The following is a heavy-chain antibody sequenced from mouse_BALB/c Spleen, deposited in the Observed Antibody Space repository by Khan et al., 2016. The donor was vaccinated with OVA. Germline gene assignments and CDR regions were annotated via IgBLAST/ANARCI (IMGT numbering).Heavy chain of an antibody. CDR2: INPDSSTI. V-gene: IGHV4-1*02. D-gene: IGHD2-14*01. CDR1: GFDFSRYW. J-gene: IGHJ3*01. CDR3: ARPYRYDGRAWFAY. Sequence: EVNLLESGGGLVQPGGSLKLSCAASGFDFSRYWMSWVRQAPGQGLEWIGEINPDSSTINYTPSLKDKFIISRDNAKNTLYLQMSKVRSEDTALYYCARPYRYDGRAWFAYWGQGTLVTVSA.